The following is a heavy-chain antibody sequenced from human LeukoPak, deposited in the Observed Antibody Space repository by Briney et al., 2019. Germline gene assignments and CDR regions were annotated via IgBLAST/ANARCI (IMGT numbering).Heavy chain of an antibody. V-gene: IGHV4-39*01. CDR1: GGSTSSRTYY. J-gene: IGHJ4*02. D-gene: IGHD2-2*01. CDR3: ARILNVVVPDCLDY. CDR2: INYSGST. Sequence: PSETLSLTCSVSGGSTSSRTYYWAWIRQPPGKGLEWIGSINYSGSTYYNPSLKSRVTISVDTSKNQFSLKLSSVTAADTAMYYCARILNVVVPDCLDYWGQGTLVTVSS.